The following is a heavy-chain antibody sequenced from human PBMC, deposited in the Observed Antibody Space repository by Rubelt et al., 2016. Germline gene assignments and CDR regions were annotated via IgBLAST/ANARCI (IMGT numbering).Heavy chain of an antibody. CDR3: AKEGVMVYAMIHFDY. D-gene: IGHD2-8*01. Sequence: GMGLEWVSYISSSGSTIYYADSVKGRFTISRDNAKNSLYLQMNSLRAEDTAVYYCAKEGVMVYAMIHFDYWGQGTLVTVSS. J-gene: IGHJ4*02. CDR2: ISSSGSTI. V-gene: IGHV3-11*04.